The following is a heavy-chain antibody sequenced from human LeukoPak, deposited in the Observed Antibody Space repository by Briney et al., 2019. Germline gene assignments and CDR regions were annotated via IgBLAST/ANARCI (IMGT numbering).Heavy chain of an antibody. Sequence: VAPVKVSCKASGYTFTSYGISWVRQAPGQGLEWMGWISAYNGNTNSARKLQGRLTMTTDTSTTTAYMELRSLSSDDTAVYYCARDLPRGYYYDSNGYYLLEYWGQGTLVTVSS. V-gene: IGHV1-18*01. D-gene: IGHD3-22*01. CDR2: ISAYNGNT. J-gene: IGHJ4*02. CDR1: GYTFTSYG. CDR3: ARDLPRGYYYDSNGYYLLEY.